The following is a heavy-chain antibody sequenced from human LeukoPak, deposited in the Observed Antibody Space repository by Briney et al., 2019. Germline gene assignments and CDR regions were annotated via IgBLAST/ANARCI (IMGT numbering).Heavy chain of an antibody. CDR3: VRTQAPGYSYGRYDAFDI. CDR1: GYTFTSYY. D-gene: IGHD5-18*01. CDR2: INPSGGST. J-gene: IGHJ3*02. Sequence: GASVKVSCKASGYTFTSYYMHWVRQAPGQGLEWMGIINPSGGSTSYAQKFQGRVTMTRDTSTSTVYMELSSLRSEDTAVYYCVRTQAPGYSYGRYDAFDIWGQGTMVTVSS. V-gene: IGHV1-46*01.